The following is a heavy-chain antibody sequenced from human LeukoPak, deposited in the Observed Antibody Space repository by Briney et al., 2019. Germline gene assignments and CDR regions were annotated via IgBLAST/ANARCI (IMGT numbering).Heavy chain of an antibody. J-gene: IGHJ4*02. D-gene: IGHD5/OR15-5a*01. CDR3: ARGDGVYVY. CDR2: VNIQGGT. CDR1: GGSITKTNY. Sequence: SETLSLTCDVSGGSITKTNYWTWVRPPPEKGLEWIGEVNIQGGTNYNPSLLVRVAISVDTSANHVSLQMTSVTAADTAVYYCARGDGVYVYWGQGTLVTVSS. V-gene: IGHV4-4*02.